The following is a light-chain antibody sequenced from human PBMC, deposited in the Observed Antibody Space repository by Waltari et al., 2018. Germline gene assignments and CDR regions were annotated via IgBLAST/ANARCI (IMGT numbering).Light chain of an antibody. CDR2: RDN. CDR1: VLAKKY. V-gene: IGLV3-27*01. J-gene: IGLJ3*02. CDR3: YSVSANSWV. Sequence: SYELTPPSSVSLSPGQPANLTCSGNVLAKKYGLWLQQKPGQAPMLLIYRDNARPSGIPERFSGSSSGTTVTLTISGAHVEDEADYYCYSVSANSWVFGGGTRLTVL.